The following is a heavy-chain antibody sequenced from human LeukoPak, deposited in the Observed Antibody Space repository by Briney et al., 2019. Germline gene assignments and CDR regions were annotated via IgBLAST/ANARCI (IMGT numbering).Heavy chain of an antibody. J-gene: IGHJ5*02. V-gene: IGHV3-23*01. Sequence: GGSLRLSCTASGFTFGDYAMSWFRQAPGKGLEWVSSASDSGTTYYADSVKGRFTVSRDNSKNTLYLQMSSLRVEDTAVYYCARDAYYYDSGDYYSWFDPWGQGTLVTVSS. CDR3: ARDAYYYDSGDYYSWFDP. CDR1: GFTFGDYA. D-gene: IGHD3-22*01. CDR2: ASDSGTT.